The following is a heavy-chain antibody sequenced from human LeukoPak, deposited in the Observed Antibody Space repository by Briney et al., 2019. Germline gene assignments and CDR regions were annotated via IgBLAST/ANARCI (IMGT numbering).Heavy chain of an antibody. V-gene: IGHV3-21*04. CDR1: GFTFSSYS. J-gene: IGHJ4*02. Sequence: GGSLRLSCAASGFTFSSYSMNWVRQAPGKGLEWVSSISSSSSYIYYADSVKGRFTISRDNAKNSLYLQMNSLRAEDTAVYYCAKRPKLYVYVGYYFDYWGQGTLVTVSS. CDR2: ISSSSSYI. D-gene: IGHD3-16*01. CDR3: AKRPKLYVYVGYYFDY.